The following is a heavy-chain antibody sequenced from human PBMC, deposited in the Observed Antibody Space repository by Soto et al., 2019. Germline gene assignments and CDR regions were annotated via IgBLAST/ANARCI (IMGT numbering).Heavy chain of an antibody. CDR3: VRIGAGGWDIPFDY. Sequence: EVQLVESGGGLVHPGGSLRLSCATSGFTFSSYEMTWVRQAPGRGLEWVSYISDSGNIIYYADSVKGRFTNSRDDAKNSLYLQMNSLRAEDTALYYCVRIGAGGWDIPFDYWGQGTPVTVSS. J-gene: IGHJ4*02. CDR1: GFTFSSYE. CDR2: ISDSGNII. D-gene: IGHD6-19*01. V-gene: IGHV3-48*03.